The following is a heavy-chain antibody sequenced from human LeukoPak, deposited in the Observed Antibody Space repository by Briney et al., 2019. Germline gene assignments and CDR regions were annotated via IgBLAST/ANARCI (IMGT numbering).Heavy chain of an antibody. D-gene: IGHD2-15*01. V-gene: IGHV4-59*08. CDR1: GVSIDSYH. CDR3: ARQFCSGGNCYPLFDC. J-gene: IGHJ4*02. Sequence: PSETLSLTCSVSGVSIDSYHWSWIRQPPGKGLEWIGFIYYTGSTNYNPSLKSRVTISVDTSKNQFSLRLSSVTAADTAVYYCARQFCSGGNCYPLFDCWGQGTLVTVSS. CDR2: IYYTGST.